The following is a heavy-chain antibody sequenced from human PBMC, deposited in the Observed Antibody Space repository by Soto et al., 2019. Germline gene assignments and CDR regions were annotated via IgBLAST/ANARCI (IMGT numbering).Heavy chain of an antibody. V-gene: IGHV3-7*01. Sequence: GGSRRLSCAGSQFTFSNYWMNWVRQAPGKGLEWVANINQDGSEKYYVDSVKGRFTISRDIAKNSLFLQMNSLRADDTAVYYCARASPGMDVWGQGTTVTVSS. CDR2: INQDGSEK. CDR3: ARASPGMDV. CDR1: QFTFSNYW. J-gene: IGHJ6*02.